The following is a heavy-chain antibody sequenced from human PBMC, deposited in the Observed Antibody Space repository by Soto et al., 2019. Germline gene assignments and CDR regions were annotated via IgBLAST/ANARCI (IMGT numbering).Heavy chain of an antibody. CDR3: AKDRGCSGGSCYSVFGAFDT. Sequence: PGGSLSLSCAASGFTFSSYAMTWVRQAPGKGLKWASAISGSGGSTYYADSVKGRFTISRDNSKNTLYLQMNSLRAEDTAVYYCAKDRGCSGGSCYSVFGAFDTWGQGTMVTVSS. CDR1: GFTFSSYA. J-gene: IGHJ3*02. D-gene: IGHD2-15*01. CDR2: ISGSGGST. V-gene: IGHV3-23*01.